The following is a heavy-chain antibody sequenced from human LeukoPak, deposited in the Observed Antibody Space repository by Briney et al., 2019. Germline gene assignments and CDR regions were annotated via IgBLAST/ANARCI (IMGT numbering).Heavy chain of an antibody. CDR2: IWYDGSNK. V-gene: IGHV3-33*08. Sequence: GRSLRLSCAASGFTFSSYGMHWVRQAPGKGLEWVAVIWYDGSNKFYADSVKGRFTISRDNSKNTLYPQMNSLRAEDTAVYYCAREYSAGWFDPWGQGTLVTVSS. D-gene: IGHD6-13*01. CDR1: GFTFSSYG. CDR3: AREYSAGWFDP. J-gene: IGHJ5*02.